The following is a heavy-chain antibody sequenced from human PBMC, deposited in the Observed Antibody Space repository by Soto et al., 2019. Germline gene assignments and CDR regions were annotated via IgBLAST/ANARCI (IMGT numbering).Heavy chain of an antibody. CDR3: ARVRGYVWGSYRSDAFDI. Sequence: GGSLRLSCAASGFTFSSYSMNWVRQAPGKGLEWVSYISSSSTIYYADSVKGRFTISRDNAKNSLYLQMNSLRDEDTAVYYCARVRGYVWGSYRSDAFDIWGQGTMVTVSS. J-gene: IGHJ3*02. CDR1: GFTFSSYS. D-gene: IGHD3-16*02. V-gene: IGHV3-48*02. CDR2: ISSSSTI.